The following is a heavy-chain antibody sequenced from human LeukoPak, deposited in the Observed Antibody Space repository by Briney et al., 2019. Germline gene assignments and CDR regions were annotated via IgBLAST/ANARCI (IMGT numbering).Heavy chain of an antibody. CDR1: GYSISSGYY. CDR3: ARDSASSVDY. D-gene: IGHD3-22*01. J-gene: IGHJ4*02. CDR2: IYYSGST. Sequence: SSETLSLTCTVSGYSISSGYYWGWIRQPPGKGLEWIGSIYYSGSTYYNPSLKSRVTISVDTSKNQFSLKLSSVTAADTAVYYCARDSASSVDYWGQGTLVTVSS. V-gene: IGHV4-38-2*02.